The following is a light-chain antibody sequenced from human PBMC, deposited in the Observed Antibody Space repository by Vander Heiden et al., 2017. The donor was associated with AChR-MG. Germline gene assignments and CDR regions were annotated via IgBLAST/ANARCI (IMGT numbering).Light chain of an antibody. Sequence: SYVLTQPLSVSVAPGQTARITCGGNNIARKSVHWYQQKPGQAPVLVVFDDSGRPSGIPERFSGSNSGNTATLTISRVEAGDEADYYCQVWDTISDHPVFGGGTKLTVL. J-gene: IGLJ2*01. CDR1: NIARKS. CDR3: QVWDTISDHPV. V-gene: IGLV3-21*02. CDR2: DDS.